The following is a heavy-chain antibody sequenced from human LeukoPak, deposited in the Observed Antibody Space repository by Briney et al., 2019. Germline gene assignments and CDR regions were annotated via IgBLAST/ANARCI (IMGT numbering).Heavy chain of an antibody. D-gene: IGHD6-13*01. CDR2: ISSSSSYI. V-gene: IGHV3-21*01. CDR3: ARAAGQYYYYYGMDV. CDR1: GFTFSSYS. Sequence: GGSLRLSCAASGFTFSSYSMNWVRQAPGKGLEWVSSISSSSSYIYYADSVKGRFTISRDNAKNSLYLQMNSLRAEDTAVYYCARAAGQYYYYYGMDVWGQGTTVTVSS. J-gene: IGHJ6*02.